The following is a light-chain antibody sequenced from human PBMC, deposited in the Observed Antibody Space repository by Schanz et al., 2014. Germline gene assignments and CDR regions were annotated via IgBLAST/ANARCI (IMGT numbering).Light chain of an antibody. CDR3: VLYMGSGTGV. Sequence: QTVVTQEPSFSVSPGGTVTLTCGLNSGSVSTNYYPSWYQQTPGQAPRTLIYNTDTRSSGVPDRFSGSILGNKAALTITGAQADDESDYYCVLYMGSGTGVFGGGTKLTVL. J-gene: IGLJ3*02. V-gene: IGLV8-61*01. CDR2: NTD. CDR1: SGSVSTNYY.